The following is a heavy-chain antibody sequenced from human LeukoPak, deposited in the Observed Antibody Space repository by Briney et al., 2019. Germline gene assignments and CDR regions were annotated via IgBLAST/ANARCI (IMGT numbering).Heavy chain of an antibody. Sequence: PGGSLRLSCAASGFSFSTYSMNWVRQAPGKGPEWVSSISSSSGDIYYGDSVKGRFTISRDNAKNSLYLQMNSLRAEDTAVYFCARMFEFWGQGTLVTVSS. J-gene: IGHJ4*02. V-gene: IGHV3-21*01. CDR1: GFSFSTYS. CDR3: ARMFEF. CDR2: ISSSSGDI.